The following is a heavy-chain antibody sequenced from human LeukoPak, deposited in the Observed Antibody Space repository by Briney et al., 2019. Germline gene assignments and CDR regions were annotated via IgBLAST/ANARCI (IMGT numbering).Heavy chain of an antibody. V-gene: IGHV4-34*01. Sequence: SETLSLTCAVYGGSFSGYYWSWIRQPPGKGLEWIGEINHSGSTNYNPSLKSRVTISVDTSKNQFSLKLSSVTAADTAVYYCARLVLRYFDWLYGFRNNAFDVWGQGTMVTVSS. CDR1: GGSFSGYY. J-gene: IGHJ3*01. CDR2: INHSGST. CDR3: ARLVLRYFDWLYGFRNNAFDV. D-gene: IGHD3-9*01.